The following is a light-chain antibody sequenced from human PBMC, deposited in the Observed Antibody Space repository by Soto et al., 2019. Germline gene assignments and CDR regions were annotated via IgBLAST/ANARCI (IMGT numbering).Light chain of an antibody. Sequence: QSVLTQPPSVSGAPGQRVTISCTGSSSNIGAGYDVHWYQQLPGTAPKLLIYGNSNRPSGVPDRFSGSKSGTSASLAITGLQAEDEADYYCQSYDSSLSGHVVFGGGTQVTVL. CDR1: SSNIGAGYD. V-gene: IGLV1-40*01. CDR2: GNS. CDR3: QSYDSSLSGHVV. J-gene: IGLJ2*01.